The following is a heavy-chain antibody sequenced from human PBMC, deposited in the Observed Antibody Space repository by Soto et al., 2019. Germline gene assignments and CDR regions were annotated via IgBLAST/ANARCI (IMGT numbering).Heavy chain of an antibody. CDR3: ARGPPNWGFDL. Sequence: QVQLVQYGAEVKKPGASVKVSCKASRYTFTTCDISWVRQASGQGVEWIGWMSPKTGNTGYAQNFQGRVTMTRNPSISTAYMELSSLTSEDTAVYYCARGPPNWGFDLWGQGTLVPVSS. J-gene: IGHJ4*02. D-gene: IGHD7-27*01. CDR1: RYTFTTCD. V-gene: IGHV1-8*01. CDR2: MSPKTGNT.